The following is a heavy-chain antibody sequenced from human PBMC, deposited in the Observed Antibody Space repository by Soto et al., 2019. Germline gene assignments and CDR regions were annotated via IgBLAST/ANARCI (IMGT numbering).Heavy chain of an antibody. CDR2: IKSDGSEK. CDR3: ARWGFALSGFDL. Sequence: EVHLVESGGGLVQPGGSLRLSCVASGFSFTSDWMSWVRQAPGKGLEWVANIKSDGSEKYYEDSVQGRFTISRDNAKNSLFLQMNSLRAGDTAVYSCARWGFALSGFDLWGQGTLVTVSS. D-gene: IGHD6-19*01. CDR1: GFSFTSDW. V-gene: IGHV3-7*01. J-gene: IGHJ4*02.